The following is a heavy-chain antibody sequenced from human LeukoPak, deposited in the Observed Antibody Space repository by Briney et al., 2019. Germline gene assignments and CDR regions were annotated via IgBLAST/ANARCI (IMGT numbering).Heavy chain of an antibody. V-gene: IGHV1-3*01. CDR2: INAGNGNT. CDR1: GYTFTSYA. D-gene: IGHD1-26*01. J-gene: IGHJ4*02. Sequence: ASVKVSCKASGYTFTSYAMHWVRQAPGQRLEWMGWINAGNGNTKYSQKFRGRVTITRDTSASTAYMELSSLRSEDTAVYYCARIMLSWREFDCWGQGTLVTVSS. CDR3: ARIMLSWREFDC.